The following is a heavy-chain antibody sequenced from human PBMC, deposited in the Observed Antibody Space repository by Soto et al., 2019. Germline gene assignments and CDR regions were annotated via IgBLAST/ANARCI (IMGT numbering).Heavy chain of an antibody. CDR2: IIPIFGTA. V-gene: IGHV1-69*01. D-gene: IGHD1-7*01. J-gene: IGHJ1*01. CDR3: ARVGPRTTPGYFQH. Sequence: QVQLVQSGAEVKKPGSSVKVSCKASGGTFSSYAISWVRQAPGQGLEWMGGIIPIFGTANYAQNFQGRVTNTAAETTSTAYMELSRLRSEDNGVYYCARVGPRTTPGYFQHWGQGTLVTVSS. CDR1: GGTFSSYA.